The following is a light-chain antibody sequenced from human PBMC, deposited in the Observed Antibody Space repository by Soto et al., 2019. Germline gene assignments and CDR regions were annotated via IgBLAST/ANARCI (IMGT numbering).Light chain of an antibody. CDR3: QQYGSSPQT. V-gene: IGKV3-20*01. CDR2: GAS. J-gene: IGKJ1*01. Sequence: EIVLTQSRCTLSFSPLERSTLSGRASQSVSSSYLAWYQQKPGQAPRLLIYGASSRATGIPDRFSGSGSGTDFTLTISRLEPEDFAVYYCQQYGSSPQTFGQGTKVDIK. CDR1: QSVSSSY.